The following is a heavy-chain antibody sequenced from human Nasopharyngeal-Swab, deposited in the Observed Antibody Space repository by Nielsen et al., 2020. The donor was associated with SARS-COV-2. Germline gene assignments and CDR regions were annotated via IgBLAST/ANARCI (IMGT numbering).Heavy chain of an antibody. CDR3: ASAVTGPLY. CDR1: GFNVSNNY. J-gene: IGHJ1*01. V-gene: IGHV3-53*01. D-gene: IGHD4-11*01. CDR2: IYSSGSI. Sequence: GESLKISCAASGFNVSNNYMAWVRQAPGKGLEWVSIIYSSGSIYHADSVKGRFTISRDTSKNTLSLRMNSLRVEDTAVYYCASAVTGPLYWGQGTLVTVSS.